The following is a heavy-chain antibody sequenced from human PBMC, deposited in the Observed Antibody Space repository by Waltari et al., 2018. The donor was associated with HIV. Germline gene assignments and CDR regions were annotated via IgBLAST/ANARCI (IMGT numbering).Heavy chain of an antibody. Sequence: EVHLVESGGGLVRPGGSARLDCGASGCSVGSNLMTWVRQAPGKGLEWVSLMYSGGTTHYLDSVKGRFTIYRDNPKNMVYLQMNGLRVEDTGVYYCAASVFLDYWGQGTLLTVSS. J-gene: IGHJ4*02. CDR1: GCSVGSNL. CDR2: MYSGGTT. V-gene: IGHV3-66*01. CDR3: AASVFLDY.